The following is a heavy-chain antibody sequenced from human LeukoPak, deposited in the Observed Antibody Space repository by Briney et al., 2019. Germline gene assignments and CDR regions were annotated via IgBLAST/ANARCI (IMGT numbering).Heavy chain of an antibody. D-gene: IGHD3-10*01. CDR3: AKSGGPPGVNLVRYFDL. J-gene: IGHJ2*01. CDR1: GSTFSSYA. CDR2: ISGSGGST. Sequence: GGSLRLSCAASGSTFSSYAMSWVRQAPGKGLEWVSAISGSGGSTYYADSVKGRFTISRDNSKNTLYLQMNSLRAEDTAVYYCAKSGGPPGVNLVRYFDLWGRGTLVTVSS. V-gene: IGHV3-23*01.